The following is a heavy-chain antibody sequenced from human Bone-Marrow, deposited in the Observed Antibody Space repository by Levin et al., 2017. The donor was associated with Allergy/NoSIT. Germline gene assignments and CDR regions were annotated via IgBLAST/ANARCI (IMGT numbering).Heavy chain of an antibody. D-gene: IGHD6-6*01. Sequence: GESLKISCKASGYTFTAYYLHWVRQAPGQGPEWMGFIDPRVGTTTYAQKFRGRVTMTTDTSSSTVYMQLNSLRSEDTAVYYCARVAAPNIYYYYGMDVWGQGTTVTVSS. CDR3: ARVAAPNIYYYYGMDV. V-gene: IGHV1-46*01. J-gene: IGHJ6*02. CDR1: GYTFTAYY. CDR2: IDPRVGTT.